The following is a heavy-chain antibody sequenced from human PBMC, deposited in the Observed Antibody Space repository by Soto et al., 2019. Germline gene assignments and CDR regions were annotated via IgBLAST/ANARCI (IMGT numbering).Heavy chain of an antibody. Sequence: QVQLVDSGGGVVQPGRSLRLSCAASGFTFSSYGMHWVSQAPGKGLEWVAVISHDGSNKYFADSVKGRFTISRDNSQNTLYLQLNRMRAEDTAVYYCAIHLLAVASYLLGMCVWGQGTTVTVS. CDR2: ISHDGSNK. J-gene: IGHJ6*02. D-gene: IGHD6-19*01. CDR3: AIHLLAVASYLLGMCV. V-gene: IGHV3-30*03. CDR1: GFTFSSYG.